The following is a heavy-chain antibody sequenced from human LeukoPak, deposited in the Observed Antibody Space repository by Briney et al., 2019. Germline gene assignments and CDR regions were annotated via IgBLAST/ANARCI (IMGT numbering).Heavy chain of an antibody. CDR3: ARDRDFDSSGYDLDGGPLTLEY. J-gene: IGHJ4*02. V-gene: IGHV4-30-4*08. CDR2: TYHTGYT. Sequence: SETLSLTCTVSGRPISSGNYYWTWIRQPPGGGLEWIGYTYHTGYTFYNPSLKSRVTLSVDTSRNQFSLKLNSVTAADTAVYFCARDRDFDSSGYDLDGGPLTLEYWGQGSLVTVSS. CDR1: GRPISSGNYY. D-gene: IGHD3-22*01.